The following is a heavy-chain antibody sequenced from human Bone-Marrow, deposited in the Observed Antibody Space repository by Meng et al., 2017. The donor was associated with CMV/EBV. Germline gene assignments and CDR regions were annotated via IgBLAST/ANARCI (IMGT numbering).Heavy chain of an antibody. CDR3: AKESSGSVGATPYYFDY. CDR2: IWYDGSNK. D-gene: IGHD1-26*01. J-gene: IGHJ4*02. Sequence: GESLRLSCAASGFTFSSYGMHWVRQAPGKGLEWVAVIWYDGSNKYYADSVKGRFTISRDNSKNTLYLQMNSLRAEDTAVYYCAKESSGSVGATPYYFDYWGQGTLVTVSS. V-gene: IGHV3-33*06. CDR1: GFTFSSYG.